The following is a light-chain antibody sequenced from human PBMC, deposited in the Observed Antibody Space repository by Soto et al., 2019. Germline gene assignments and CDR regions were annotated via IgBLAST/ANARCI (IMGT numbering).Light chain of an antibody. CDR3: QQYFSTLRA. CDR2: LVS. Sequence: DREMTQSREYLAVFLGESPTINCNSSQSVIHTYNTESYLAWYQQKPGQPPELLVYLVSVRVSGVPDRFCVSGSGRDFTLTICSLWAEDVPVYCCQQYFSTLRAFGQGTKMEIK. J-gene: IGKJ2*01. V-gene: IGKV4-1*01. CDR1: QSVIHTYNTESY.